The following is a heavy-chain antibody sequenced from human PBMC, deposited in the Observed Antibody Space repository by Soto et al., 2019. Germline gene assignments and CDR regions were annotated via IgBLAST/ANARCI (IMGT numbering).Heavy chain of an antibody. V-gene: IGHV3-23*01. Sequence: HPGGSLRLSCAASGFTFSSYAINWVRQAPGKGLEWVAGISGSGGSTYYADSVKGRFTISRDNSKNTLYLQMNTLRAEDTAVYYCAKAFGYCSGGTCYIDYWGQGTLVTVSS. CDR3: AKAFGYCSGGTCYIDY. CDR1: GFTFSSYA. D-gene: IGHD2-15*01. CDR2: ISGSGGST. J-gene: IGHJ4*02.